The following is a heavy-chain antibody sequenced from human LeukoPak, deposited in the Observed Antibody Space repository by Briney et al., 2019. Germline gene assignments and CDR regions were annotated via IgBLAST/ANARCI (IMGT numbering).Heavy chain of an antibody. D-gene: IGHD6-13*01. CDR3: ARGPVSSSWYIHYYMDV. CDR1: GGSISSYY. Sequence: SETLSLTCTVSGGSISSYYWSWIRQPPGKGLEWIGYIYYSGSTNYNPSLKSRVTISVDTSKNQFSLKLSSVTAADTAVYYCARGPVSSSWYIHYYMDVWGKGTTVTVSS. CDR2: IYYSGST. J-gene: IGHJ6*03. V-gene: IGHV4-59*01.